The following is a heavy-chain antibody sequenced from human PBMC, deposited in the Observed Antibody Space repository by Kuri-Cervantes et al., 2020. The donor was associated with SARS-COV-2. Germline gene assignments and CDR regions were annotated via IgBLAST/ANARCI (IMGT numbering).Heavy chain of an antibody. Sequence: GESLKISCAASGFTFDDYAMHWVRQAPGKGLEWVSLISGDGGSTYYADSVKGRFTISRDNSKNSLYLQMNSLRTEDTALYYCAKDGRTGDYGDPPGGMDVWAQGTTVTVSS. CDR3: AKDGRTGDYGDPPGGMDV. V-gene: IGHV3-43*02. J-gene: IGHJ6*02. CDR1: GFTFDDYA. D-gene: IGHD4-17*01. CDR2: ISGDGGST.